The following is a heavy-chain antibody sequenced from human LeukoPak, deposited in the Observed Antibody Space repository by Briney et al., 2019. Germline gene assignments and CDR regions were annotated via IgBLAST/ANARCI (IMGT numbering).Heavy chain of an antibody. Sequence: ASVTVSCKASGYTFTTYNINWVRQAPGQGLEWMGWINPNSGGTNYAQKFQGRVTMTRDTSISTAYMELSRLRSDDTAVYYCAREGQRRDCTNGVCYAGYWGQGTLVTVSS. CDR3: AREGQRRDCTNGVCYAGY. CDR1: GYTFTTYN. V-gene: IGHV1-2*02. J-gene: IGHJ4*02. D-gene: IGHD2-8*01. CDR2: INPNSGGT.